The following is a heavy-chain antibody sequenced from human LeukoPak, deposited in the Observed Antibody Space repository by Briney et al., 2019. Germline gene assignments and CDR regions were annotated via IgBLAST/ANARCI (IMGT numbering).Heavy chain of an antibody. J-gene: IGHJ6*03. V-gene: IGHV4-59*01. D-gene: IGHD3-22*01. CDR3: ARTLKDYYDSSGYYYYYYMDV. Sequence: SETLSLTCTVSGGSISSYYWSWIRQPPGKELEWIGYIYYSGSTNYNPSLKSRVTISVDTSKNQFSLKLSSVTAADTAVYYCARTLKDYYDSSGYYYYYYMDVWGKGTTVTVSS. CDR1: GGSISSYY. CDR2: IYYSGST.